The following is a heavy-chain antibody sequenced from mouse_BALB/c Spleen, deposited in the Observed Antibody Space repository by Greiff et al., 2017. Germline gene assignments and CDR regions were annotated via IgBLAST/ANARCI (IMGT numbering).Heavy chain of an antibody. CDR3: ARRDYGSPWFAY. D-gene: IGHD1-1*01. Sequence: VQLQQSGAELAKPGASVKMSCKASGYTFTSYWMHWVKQRPGQGLEWIGYINPSTGYTEYNQKFKDKATLTADKSSSTAYMQLSSLTSEDSAVYYCARRDYGSPWFAYWGQGTLVTVSA. CDR1: GYTFTSYW. V-gene: IGHV1-7*01. J-gene: IGHJ3*01. CDR2: INPSTGYT.